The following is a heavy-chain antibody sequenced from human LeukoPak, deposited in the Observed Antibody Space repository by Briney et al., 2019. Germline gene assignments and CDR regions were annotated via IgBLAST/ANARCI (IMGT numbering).Heavy chain of an antibody. V-gene: IGHV3-30*01. CDR2: ISYDGSNK. J-gene: IGHJ6*03. Sequence: GGSLRLSCATSGFTFSSYAMHWVRQAPGKGLEWVAVISYDGSNKYYADSVKGRFTISRDNSKNTLYLQMNSLRAEDTAVYYCAAVKNYYYYYMDVWGKGTTVTVSS. CDR1: GFTFSSYA. CDR3: AAVKNYYYYYMDV.